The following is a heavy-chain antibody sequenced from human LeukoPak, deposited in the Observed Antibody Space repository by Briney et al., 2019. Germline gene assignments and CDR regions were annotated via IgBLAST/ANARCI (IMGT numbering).Heavy chain of an antibody. V-gene: IGHV4-34*01. CDR3: AREGYSYVY. Sequence: GSLRLSCAVSGFTVSNDYMSWVRQPPGKGLEWIGEINHSGSTNYNPSLKSRVTISVDTSKNQFSLKLSSVTAADTAVYYCAREGYSYVYWGQGTLVTVSS. D-gene: IGHD5-18*01. CDR2: INHSGST. CDR1: GFTVSNDY. J-gene: IGHJ4*02.